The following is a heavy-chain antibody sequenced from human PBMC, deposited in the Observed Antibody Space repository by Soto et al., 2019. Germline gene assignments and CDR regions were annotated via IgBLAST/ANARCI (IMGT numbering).Heavy chain of an antibody. V-gene: IGHV3-23*01. J-gene: IGHJ4*02. Sequence: EMQLLESGGGLVQPGGSLRLSCAAAGFTFSSYAMSWVRQAPGKGLEWVSAMSGSGAYIHYADSVKGRFTISRDNSKNTLYLQMNSLRAEDTAVYYCAKQGGSSGWRYFDYWGQGTLVPVSS. CDR1: GFTFSSYA. D-gene: IGHD6-19*01. CDR3: AKQGGSSGWRYFDY. CDR2: MSGSGAYI.